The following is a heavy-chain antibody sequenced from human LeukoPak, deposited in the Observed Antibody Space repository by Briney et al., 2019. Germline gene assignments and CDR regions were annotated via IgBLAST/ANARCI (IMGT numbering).Heavy chain of an antibody. V-gene: IGHV3-66*01. D-gene: IGHD6-19*01. Sequence: PGGSLRLSCAVSGVTFSSNYMGWVRQAPGKGLEWGSVIYSGGSAYYTDSVKGRFTFSRDNSKNTLYLQMNRRRPEDTALYYCARDLGSSGSYFDYWGQGTLVTVSS. CDR2: IYSGGSA. CDR3: ARDLGSSGSYFDY. J-gene: IGHJ4*02. CDR1: GVTFSSNY.